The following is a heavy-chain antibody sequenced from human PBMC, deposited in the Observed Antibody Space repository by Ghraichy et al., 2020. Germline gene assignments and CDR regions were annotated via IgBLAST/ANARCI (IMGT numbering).Heavy chain of an antibody. Sequence: GESLNISCKGSGYSFTSYWIGWVRQMPGKGLEWMGIIYPGDSDTRYSPSFQGQVTISADKSISTAYLQWSSLKASDTAMYYCARTPRESLRFLEWLQDYWGQGTLVTVSS. J-gene: IGHJ4*02. CDR2: IYPGDSDT. D-gene: IGHD3-3*01. CDR1: GYSFTSYW. V-gene: IGHV5-51*01. CDR3: ARTPRESLRFLEWLQDY.